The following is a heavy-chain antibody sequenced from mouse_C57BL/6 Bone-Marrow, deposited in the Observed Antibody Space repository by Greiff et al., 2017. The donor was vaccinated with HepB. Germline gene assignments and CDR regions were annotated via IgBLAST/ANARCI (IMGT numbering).Heavy chain of an antibody. CDR3: ARASRYYFDY. Sequence: EVKLVESGGDLVKPGGSLKLSCAASGFTFSSYGMSWVRQTPDKRLEWVATISSGGSYTYYPDSVKGRFTISRDNAKNTLYLQMSSLKSEDTAMYYCARASRYYFDYWGQGTTLTVSS. CDR2: ISSGGSYT. CDR1: GFTFSSYG. J-gene: IGHJ2*01. V-gene: IGHV5-6*01. D-gene: IGHD6-1*01.